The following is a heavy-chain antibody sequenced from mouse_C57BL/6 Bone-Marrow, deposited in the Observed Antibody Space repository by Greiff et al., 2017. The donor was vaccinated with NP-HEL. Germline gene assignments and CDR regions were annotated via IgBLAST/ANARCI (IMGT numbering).Heavy chain of an antibody. D-gene: IGHD1-1*01. CDR3: ARGGVAGNWYFDV. Sequence: EVQLQESGPGLVKPSQSLSLTCSVTGYSITSGYYWNWIRQFPGNKLEWMGYISYDGSNNYNPSLKNRISITRDPSKNQFFLKLNSVTTEDTATYYCARGGVAGNWYFDVWGTGTTVTVSS. V-gene: IGHV3-6*01. CDR1: GYSITSGYY. CDR2: ISYDGSN. J-gene: IGHJ1*03.